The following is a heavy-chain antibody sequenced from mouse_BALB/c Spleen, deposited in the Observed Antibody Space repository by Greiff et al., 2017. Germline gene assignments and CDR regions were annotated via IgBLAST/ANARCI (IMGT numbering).Heavy chain of an antibody. CDR1: GFTFTDYY. J-gene: IGHJ4*01. CDR2: IRNKANGYTI. Sequence: DVHLVESGGGLVQPGGSLRLSCATSGFTFTDYYMSWVRQPPGKALEWLGFIRNKANGYTIEYSASVKGRFTISRDNSQSILYLQMNTLRAEDSATYYCARDGNYAMDYWGQGTSVTVSS. CDR3: ARDGNYAMDY. V-gene: IGHV7-3*02.